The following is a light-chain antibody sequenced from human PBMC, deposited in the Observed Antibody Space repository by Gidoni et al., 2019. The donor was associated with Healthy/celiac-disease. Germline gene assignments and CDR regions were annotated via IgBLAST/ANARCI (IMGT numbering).Light chain of an antibody. CDR1: SSNIGSNY. CDR2: RNN. J-gene: IGLJ3*02. CDR3: AAWDDSLSGWV. Sequence: QSVLTQPPSASGTPGQRVTISCSGSSSNIGSNYVYWYQQLPGTAPKLLIYRNNQRPSCVPDRFSGSKSGTSASLAISGLRSEDEADYYCAAWDDSLSGWVFGGGTMLTVL. V-gene: IGLV1-47*01.